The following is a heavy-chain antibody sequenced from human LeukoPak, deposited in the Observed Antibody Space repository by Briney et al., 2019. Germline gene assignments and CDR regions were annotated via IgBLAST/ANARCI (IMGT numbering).Heavy chain of an antibody. CDR3: ARGPHSSSWYYFDY. Sequence: AAVKVSCKASGYTFTGYYMHWVRQAPGQGLEWMGWINPNSGGINYAQKFRGRVTMTRDTSISTAYMELSRLRSDDTAVYYCARGPHSSSWYYFDYWGQGTLVTVSS. V-gene: IGHV1-2*02. J-gene: IGHJ4*02. CDR2: INPNSGGI. D-gene: IGHD6-13*01. CDR1: GYTFTGYY.